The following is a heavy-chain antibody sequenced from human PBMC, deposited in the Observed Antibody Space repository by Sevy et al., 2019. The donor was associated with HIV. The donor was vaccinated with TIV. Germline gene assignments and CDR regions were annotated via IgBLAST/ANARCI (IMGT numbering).Heavy chain of an antibody. V-gene: IGHV3-23*01. CDR1: GFTFSSYA. CDR3: AKDLSGSGWFGGGMDV. Sequence: GGSLRLSCAASGFTFSSYAMSWVRQAPGKGLEWVSAISGSGGSTYYADSVKGRFTISRDNSKNTLYLQMNSLRAEYTAVYYCAKDLSGSGWFGGGMDVWGQGTTVTVSS. J-gene: IGHJ6*02. D-gene: IGHD6-19*01. CDR2: ISGSGGST.